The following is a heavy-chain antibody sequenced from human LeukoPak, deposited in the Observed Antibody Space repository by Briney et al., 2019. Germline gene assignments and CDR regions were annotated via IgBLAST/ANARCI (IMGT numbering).Heavy chain of an antibody. D-gene: IGHD3-10*01. CDR1: GGSFSGYY. CDR2: INHSGST. V-gene: IGHV4-34*01. J-gene: IGHJ3*02. CDR3: ARQWDYYGSGSFAFDI. Sequence: ASETLSLTCAVYGGSFSGYYWSWIRQPPGKGLEWIGEINHSGSTNYNPSLKSRVTISVDTSKNQFSLKLSSVTAADTAVYYCARQWDYYGSGSFAFDIWAKGQWSPSLQ.